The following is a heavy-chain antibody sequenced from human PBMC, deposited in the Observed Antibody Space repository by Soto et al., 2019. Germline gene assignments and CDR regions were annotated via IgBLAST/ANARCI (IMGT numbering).Heavy chain of an antibody. Sequence: KASETLSLTCAVSGGSISSGGYSWSWIRQPPGKGLEWIGYIYHSGSTYYNPSLKSRVTISVDRSKNQFSLKLSSVTAADTAVYYCARVPQGSWFDPWGQGTLVTVS. CDR1: GGSISSGGYS. CDR2: IYHSGST. CDR3: ARVPQGSWFDP. V-gene: IGHV4-30-2*01. J-gene: IGHJ5*02. D-gene: IGHD3-10*01.